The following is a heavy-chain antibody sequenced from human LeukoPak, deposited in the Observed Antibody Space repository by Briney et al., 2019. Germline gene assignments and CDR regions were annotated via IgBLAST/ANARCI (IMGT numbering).Heavy chain of an antibody. Sequence: GGSLRLSCTASGFTLSSYTMHRVRQAPGKGLEWVAVISYDGSNKYYADSVKGRFTISRDNCKNTLYPQMTCLRAEDTAVYYCARDLTGYMDVWGKGTTVTVSS. CDR3: ARDLTGYMDV. CDR2: ISYDGSNK. V-gene: IGHV3-30*01. CDR1: GFTLSSYT. D-gene: IGHD3-9*01. J-gene: IGHJ6*03.